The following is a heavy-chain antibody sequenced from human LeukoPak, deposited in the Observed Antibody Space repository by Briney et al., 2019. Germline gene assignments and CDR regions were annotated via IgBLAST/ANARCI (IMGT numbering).Heavy chain of an antibody. D-gene: IGHD6-13*01. CDR1: GGSFSGYY. CDR2: INHSGST. CDR3: ARDPHSSSWDY. J-gene: IGHJ4*02. Sequence: SSETLSLTCAVYGGSFSGYYWTWIRQPPGKGLEWIGEINHSGSTTYNPALKSRVTISVDTSKNQFSLKLSSVTAADTAVYYCARDPHSSSWDYWGQGTLVTVSP. V-gene: IGHV4-34*01.